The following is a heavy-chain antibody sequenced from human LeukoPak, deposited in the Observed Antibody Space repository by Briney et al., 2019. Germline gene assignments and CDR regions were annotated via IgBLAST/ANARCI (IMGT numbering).Heavy chain of an antibody. D-gene: IGHD7-27*01. J-gene: IGHJ4*02. Sequence: PGGSLRLSCSASGFTFDDYVMHWIRQRPGKGLEWVSLITWDGGNSYYRDSVKGRFTISRDNSKNSLYLQMNSLRPDDTASYYCVKDRLGTISGYDFDSWGQGTLVTVSS. CDR2: ITWDGGNS. V-gene: IGHV3-43D*03. CDR3: VKDRLGTISGYDFDS. CDR1: GFTFDDYV.